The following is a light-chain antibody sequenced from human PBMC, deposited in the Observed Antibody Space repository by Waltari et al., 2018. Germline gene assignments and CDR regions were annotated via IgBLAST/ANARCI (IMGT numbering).Light chain of an antibody. CDR1: QSVNSN. Sequence: ETVMTQSPATLSVPPGERATLSCRASQSVNSNLAWYQQKPGQAPRLLIYGASTRATAVPARFSGSGSGTEFTLTISSLQSEDFAVYFCHQYNDWWAFGQGTKVEIK. CDR2: GAS. J-gene: IGKJ1*01. CDR3: HQYNDWWA. V-gene: IGKV3-15*01.